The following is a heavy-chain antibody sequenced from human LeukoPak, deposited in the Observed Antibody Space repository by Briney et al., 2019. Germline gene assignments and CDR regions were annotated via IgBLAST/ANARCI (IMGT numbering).Heavy chain of an antibody. V-gene: IGHV4-61*02. D-gene: IGHD6-13*01. CDR3: AREGQQLAFDY. CDR1: GGSISSGSYY. Sequence: PSETLSLTCTVSGGSISSGSYYWSWIRQPAGKGLEWIGRIYTSGSTNYNPSLKSRVTISVDTSKNQFSLKLSSVTAADTAVYYCAREGQQLAFDYWGQGTLVTVSS. J-gene: IGHJ4*02. CDR2: IYTSGST.